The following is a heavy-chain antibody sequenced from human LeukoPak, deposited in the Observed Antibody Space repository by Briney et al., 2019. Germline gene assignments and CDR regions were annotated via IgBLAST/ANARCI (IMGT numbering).Heavy chain of an antibody. CDR2: ISSSGTTI. CDR1: GFIFSTYE. Sequence: PGGSLRLSCAASGFIFSTYEMNWVRQAPGKGLEWVSHISSSGTTIYYADSVKGRFTISRDNAKNSLYLQMNSLRAEDTAVYYCASGRPFDYWGQGTLVTVSS. D-gene: IGHD1-1*01. J-gene: IGHJ4*02. CDR3: ASGRPFDY. V-gene: IGHV3-48*03.